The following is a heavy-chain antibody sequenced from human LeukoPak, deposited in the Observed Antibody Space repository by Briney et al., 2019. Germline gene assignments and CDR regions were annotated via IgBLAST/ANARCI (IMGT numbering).Heavy chain of an antibody. V-gene: IGHV3-30*02. D-gene: IGHD3-22*01. CDR1: GFTFSSYG. Sequence: PGGSLRLSCAASGFTFSSYGMHWVRQAPGKGLEWVAFIRYDGSNKYYADSVKGRFTISRDNSKNTLYLQMNSLRAEDTTVYYCARDRTPYYYDSSGYSHWGQGTLVTVSS. J-gene: IGHJ4*02. CDR2: IRYDGSNK. CDR3: ARDRTPYYYDSSGYSH.